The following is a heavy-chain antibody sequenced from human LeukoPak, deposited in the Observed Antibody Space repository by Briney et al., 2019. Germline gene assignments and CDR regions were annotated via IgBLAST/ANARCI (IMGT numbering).Heavy chain of an antibody. CDR3: AAALAGRGYYFDY. Sequence: SETLALNLHVSGCSISWYYRSWIRQPAGKGLEWIGRIYTSGSTNYNPSLKSRGTMSVDTSKNQFSLKLSSVTAADTAVYYCAAALAGRGYYFDYWGQGTLVTVSS. CDR2: IYTSGST. CDR1: GCSISWYY. D-gene: IGHD6-19*01. J-gene: IGHJ4*02. V-gene: IGHV4-4*07.